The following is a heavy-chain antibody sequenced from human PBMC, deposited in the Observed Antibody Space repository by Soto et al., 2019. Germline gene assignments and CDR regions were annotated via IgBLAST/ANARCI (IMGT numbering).Heavy chain of an antibody. J-gene: IGHJ5*02. CDR2: ISYDGSNK. D-gene: IGHD4-17*01. V-gene: IGHV3-30*18. Sequence: QVQLVESGGGVVQPGRSLRLSCAASGFTFSSYGMHWVRQAPGKGLEWVAVISYDGSNKYYADSVKGRFTISRDNSKNTLYLQLNSLRAEDTAVYYCAKDLPAYGDYDNWFDPWGQGTLVTVSS. CDR3: AKDLPAYGDYDNWFDP. CDR1: GFTFSSYG.